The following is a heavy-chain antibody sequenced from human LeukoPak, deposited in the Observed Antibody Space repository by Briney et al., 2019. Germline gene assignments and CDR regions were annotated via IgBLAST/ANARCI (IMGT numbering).Heavy chain of an antibody. Sequence: GGSLRLSCAASGFTFSSYAMSWVRQAPGKGQGWVSAISGSGGSTYYADSVKGRFTISRDNSKNTLHLQMNSLRAKDTALYYCARDYYDSSGSSWFDPWGQGTLVTVSS. J-gene: IGHJ5*02. CDR1: GFTFSSYA. D-gene: IGHD3-22*01. CDR3: ARDYYDSSGSSWFDP. CDR2: ISGSGGST. V-gene: IGHV3-23*01.